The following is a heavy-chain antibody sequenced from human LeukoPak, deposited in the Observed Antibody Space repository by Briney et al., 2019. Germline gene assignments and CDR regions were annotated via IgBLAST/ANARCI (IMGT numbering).Heavy chain of an antibody. CDR2: MFYSGST. Sequence: PSETLSLTCTVSGGSFSSYSWSWIRQPPGKGLEWIGYMFYSGSTNYNPSLKSRVAISVDTSKNQFSLKLTSVTAADTAVYYCAKEASSTSGWYVDYWGQGTLVTVSS. J-gene: IGHJ4*02. CDR3: AKEASSTSGWYVDY. D-gene: IGHD6-19*01. V-gene: IGHV4-59*01. CDR1: GGSFSSYS.